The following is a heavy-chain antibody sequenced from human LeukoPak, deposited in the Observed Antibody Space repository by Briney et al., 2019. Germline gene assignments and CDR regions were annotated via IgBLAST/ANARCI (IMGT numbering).Heavy chain of an antibody. CDR2: IYHSGST. V-gene: IGHV4-4*02. J-gene: IGHJ3*02. CDR3: AREPGYCSGGSCYSDAFDI. D-gene: IGHD2-15*01. CDR1: GGSISSSNW. Sequence: SETLSLTCAVSGGSISSSNWWSWVRRPPGKGLEWIGEIYHSGSTNYNPSLKSRVTISVDKSKNQFSLKLSSVTAADTAVYYCAREPGYCSGGSCYSDAFDIWGQGTMVTVSS.